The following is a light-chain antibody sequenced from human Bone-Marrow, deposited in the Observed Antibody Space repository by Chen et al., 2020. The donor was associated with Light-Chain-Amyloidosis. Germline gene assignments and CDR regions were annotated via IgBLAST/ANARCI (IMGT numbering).Light chain of an antibody. CDR3: SSFTSSSSYV. CDR2: AVS. V-gene: IGLV2-14*01. J-gene: IGLJ1*01. CDR1: SGDVGTYNY. Sequence: QSALTQPASVSGSPGQSITISCTGTSGDVGTYNYVSWYQQHPGKAPKVMIYAVSNRPSGVSNRFSGSKSGNTASLTSSVLQAEDEADYYCSSFTSSSSYVFGPGTKVTVL.